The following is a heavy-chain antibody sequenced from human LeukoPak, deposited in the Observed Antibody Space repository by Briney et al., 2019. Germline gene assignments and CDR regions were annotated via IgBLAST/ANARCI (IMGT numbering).Heavy chain of an antibody. J-gene: IGHJ5*02. V-gene: IGHV3-20*01. D-gene: IGHD6-13*01. CDR2: INWNGGST. Sequence: GGSLRLSCAASGFTFDDYGMSWVRQAPGKGLEWVSGINWNGGSTGYADSVKGRLTISRDNAKNSLYLQMNSLRAEDTALYHCARGGSSSWYGDNWFDPWGQGTLVTVSS. CDR3: ARGGSSSWYGDNWFDP. CDR1: GFTFDDYG.